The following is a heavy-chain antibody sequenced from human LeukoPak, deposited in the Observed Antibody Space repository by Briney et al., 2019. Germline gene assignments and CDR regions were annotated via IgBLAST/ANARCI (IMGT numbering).Heavy chain of an antibody. CDR3: ARGGVIPSFDY. Sequence: PGGSLRLSCAASGFTFSSYEVNWVRQAPGKGLEWVSYISSSGSTIYYADSVKGRFTISRDNAKNSLYLQMNSLRAEDTAVYYCARGGVIPSFDYWGQGTLVTVSS. V-gene: IGHV3-48*03. J-gene: IGHJ4*02. D-gene: IGHD3-16*02. CDR2: ISSSGSTI. CDR1: GFTFSSYE.